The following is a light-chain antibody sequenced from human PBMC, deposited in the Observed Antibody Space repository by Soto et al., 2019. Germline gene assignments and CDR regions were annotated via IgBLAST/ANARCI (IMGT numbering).Light chain of an antibody. J-gene: IGKJ4*01. CDR2: DAS. CDR1: QSIRNNY. Sequence: EIVLTQSPDTLSLSPGGSATLSCRASQSIRNNYLAWYQQKPGQAPRFLIYDASTRATGIPDRFSGSRSGTDFTLTISRLETEDFAVYYCQQYGTSPLTFGGGTKVEIK. V-gene: IGKV3-20*01. CDR3: QQYGTSPLT.